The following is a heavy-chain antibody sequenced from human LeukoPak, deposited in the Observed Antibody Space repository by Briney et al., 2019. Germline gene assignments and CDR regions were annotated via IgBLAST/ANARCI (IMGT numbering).Heavy chain of an antibody. V-gene: IGHV3-53*01. D-gene: IGHD3-10*01. Sequence: QPGGSLRLSCAASGFTVSSNYMTWVRQVLGKGLEWVSTTGVSGSYYADSVKGRFTISRDNSKNTLYLQMNSLRAEDTAVYYCARCYTYGTTWFGGLGVWGQGTTVTVSS. CDR2: TGVSGS. J-gene: IGHJ6*02. CDR1: GFTVSSNY. CDR3: ARCYTYGTTWFGGLGV.